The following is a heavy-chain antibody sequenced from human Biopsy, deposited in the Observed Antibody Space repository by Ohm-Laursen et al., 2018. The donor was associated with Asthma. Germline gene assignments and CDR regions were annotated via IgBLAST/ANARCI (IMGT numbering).Heavy chain of an antibody. Sequence: SLRLSCTASGFTFSSYWMHWVRQAPGKGLEWVAVISYDGSNKYYADSVKGRFTISRDNSKNTLYLQMNSLRAEDTAVYYCARDKPSHIDYYYGMDVWGQGTTVTVSS. J-gene: IGHJ6*02. CDR3: ARDKPSHIDYYYGMDV. CDR2: ISYDGSNK. CDR1: GFTFSSYW. V-gene: IGHV3-30-3*01.